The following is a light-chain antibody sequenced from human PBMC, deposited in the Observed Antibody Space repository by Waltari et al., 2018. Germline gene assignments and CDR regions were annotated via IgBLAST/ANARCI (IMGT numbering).Light chain of an antibody. CDR1: QSVSSIY. J-gene: IGKJ1*01. CDR3: QQYGSSPAT. Sequence: EIVLTQSPGTLSLSPGERATLSCRAIQSVSSIYLAWYQQKPGQAPRLLIYGASSRATGIPDRFSGSGSGTDFTLTISRLEPEDFAVYYCQQYGSSPATFGQGTKVEIK. V-gene: IGKV3-20*01. CDR2: GAS.